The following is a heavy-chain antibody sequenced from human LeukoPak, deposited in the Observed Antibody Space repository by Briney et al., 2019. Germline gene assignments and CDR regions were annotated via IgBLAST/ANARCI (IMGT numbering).Heavy chain of an antibody. CDR2: INPNSGGT. CDR3: ARDGESYYYDSSGYLGGYFQH. D-gene: IGHD3-22*01. V-gene: IGHV1-2*04. J-gene: IGHJ1*01. CDR1: GYTFTSYY. Sequence: ASVKVSFKASGYTFTSYYMHWVRQAPGQGLEWMGWINPNSGGTNYAQKFQGWVTMTRDTSISTAYMELSRLRSDDTAVYYCARDGESYYYDSSGYLGGYFQHWGQGTLVTVSS.